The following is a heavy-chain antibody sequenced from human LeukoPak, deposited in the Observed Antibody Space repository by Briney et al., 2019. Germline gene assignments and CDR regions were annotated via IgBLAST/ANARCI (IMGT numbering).Heavy chain of an antibody. D-gene: IGHD5-24*01. Sequence: SETLSLTCTVSGGSISSYYWSWIRQPPGKGLEWIGYIYYSGSTNYNPSLKSRATISVGTSKNQFSLKLSSVTAADTAVYYCARDWGRDGYNYYFDYWGQGTLVTVSS. CDR1: GGSISSYY. J-gene: IGHJ4*02. V-gene: IGHV4-59*01. CDR2: IYYSGST. CDR3: ARDWGRDGYNYYFDY.